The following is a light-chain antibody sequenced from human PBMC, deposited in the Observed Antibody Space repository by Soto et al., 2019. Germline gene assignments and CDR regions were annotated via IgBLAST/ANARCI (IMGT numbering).Light chain of an antibody. CDR2: EGT. J-gene: IGLJ1*01. CDR3: CSYAGDSPPYV. V-gene: IGLV2-23*01. CDR1: SSDVGSYNF. Sequence: QSVLTQPASVSGSPGQSITISCTGTSSDVGSYNFVSWYQQHPGKAPKVIIYEGTKRPSGVSNRFSGSKSGNTASLTISGLQAEDEADYYCCSYAGDSPPYVFGTGTKLTVL.